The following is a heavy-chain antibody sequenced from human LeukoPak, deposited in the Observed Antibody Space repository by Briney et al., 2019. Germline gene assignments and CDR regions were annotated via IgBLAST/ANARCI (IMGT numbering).Heavy chain of an antibody. V-gene: IGHV4-39*01. CDR1: GGSISSSSYY. CDR2: IYYSGST. CDR3: ARQSYYDRSGYYHY. Sequence: PSETLSLTCTVSGGSISSSSYYWGWIRQPPGKGLEWIGSIYYSGSTYHNPSLKSRVTISVDTSKNQFSLKLSSVTAADTAVYYCARQSYYDRSGYYHYWGQGTLVTVSS. D-gene: IGHD3-22*01. J-gene: IGHJ4*02.